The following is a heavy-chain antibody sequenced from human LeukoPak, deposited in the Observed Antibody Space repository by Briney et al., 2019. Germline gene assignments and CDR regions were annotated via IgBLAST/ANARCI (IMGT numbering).Heavy chain of an antibody. CDR3: ARAPPLERIGWYGEDEF. CDR2: ISGNGDKT. D-gene: IGHD6-19*01. J-gene: IGHJ1*01. CDR1: GFTFSSYA. V-gene: IGHV3-64*01. Sequence: PGGSLRLSCAASGFTFSSYAMHWVRQAPGKGPEYVAAISGNGDKTHYGSSVQGRFTVYRDNSKNTLYLQMGSLRTENMAVYYCARAPPLERIGWYGEDEFRGQGTLVTVSS.